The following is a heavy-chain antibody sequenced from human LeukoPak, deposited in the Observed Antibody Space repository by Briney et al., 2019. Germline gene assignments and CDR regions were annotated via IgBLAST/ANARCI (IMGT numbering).Heavy chain of an antibody. J-gene: IGHJ4*02. CDR2: MNPNSGDS. V-gene: IGHV1-8*01. Sequence: ASVRVSCTASGYTFTNYDINWVRQTTGQGLQWIGWMNPNSGDSGYAQELQGRVTMTRDTSISTAYMELSSLTSEDTALYFCARFSPNENHGDYAFDYWGQGTPVTVSS. CDR3: ARFSPNENHGDYAFDY. D-gene: IGHD4-17*01. CDR1: GYTFTNYD.